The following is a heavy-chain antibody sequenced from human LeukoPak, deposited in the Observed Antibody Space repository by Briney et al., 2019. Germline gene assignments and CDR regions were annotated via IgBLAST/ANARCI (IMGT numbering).Heavy chain of an antibody. D-gene: IGHD6-13*01. J-gene: IGHJ4*02. Sequence: GGSLRLSCAASGFTFSLYSMNWVRQAPGKGLEWVSSISGSSSYIYYADSVKGRFTISRDNSKNTLYLQMNSLRAEDTAVYYCARGSYSSSWKTFDYWGQGTLVTVSS. CDR1: GFTFSLYS. CDR2: ISGSSSYI. V-gene: IGHV3-21*01. CDR3: ARGSYSSSWKTFDY.